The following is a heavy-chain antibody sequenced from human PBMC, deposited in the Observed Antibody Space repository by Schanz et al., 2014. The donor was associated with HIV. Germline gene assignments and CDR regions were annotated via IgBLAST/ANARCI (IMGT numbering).Heavy chain of an antibody. CDR2: ISDSGDGT. CDR3: AREREESIAYYYYGMDV. CDR1: GFTFSNYG. Sequence: VQLVESGGGVVQPGRSLRLSCAASGFTFSNYGMHWVRQAPGKGLEWVSTISDSGDGTYYADSMKGRVTISRDNSKNILYLQMNSLRAEDTAVYYCAREREESIAYYYYGMDVWGQGTAVTVS. V-gene: IGHV3-23*04. J-gene: IGHJ6*02. D-gene: IGHD1-26*01.